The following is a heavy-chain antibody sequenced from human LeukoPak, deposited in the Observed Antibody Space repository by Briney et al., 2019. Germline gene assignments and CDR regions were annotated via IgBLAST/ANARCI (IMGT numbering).Heavy chain of an antibody. Sequence: SVKVSCKASGGTFSSYAISWVRQAPGQGLEWMGGIIPIFGTANYAQKFQGRVTITADESTSTAYMELSSLRSEDTAVYYCARGGLLWFGELLTYDYWGQGALVTVSS. CDR3: ARGGLLWFGELLTYDY. D-gene: IGHD3-10*01. V-gene: IGHV1-69*01. CDR1: GGTFSSYA. CDR2: IIPIFGTA. J-gene: IGHJ4*02.